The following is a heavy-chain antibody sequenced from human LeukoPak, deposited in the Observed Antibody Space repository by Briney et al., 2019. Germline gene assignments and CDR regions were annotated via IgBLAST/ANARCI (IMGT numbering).Heavy chain of an antibody. CDR3: AKDLSEHVPRPYSSGWTGDLFDY. CDR1: GFTFSSYA. J-gene: IGHJ4*02. CDR2: ISGSGGST. D-gene: IGHD6-19*01. V-gene: IGHV3-23*01. Sequence: PGGSLRLSCAASGFTFSSYAMSWVRQAPGKGLEWVSAISGSGGSTYYADSVKGRFTISRDNSKNTLYLQMNSLRAEDTAVYYCAKDLSEHVPRPYSSGWTGDLFDYWGQGTLVTVSS.